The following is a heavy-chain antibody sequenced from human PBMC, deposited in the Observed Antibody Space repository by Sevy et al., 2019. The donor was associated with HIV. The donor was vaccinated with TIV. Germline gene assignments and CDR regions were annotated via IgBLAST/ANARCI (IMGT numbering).Heavy chain of an antibody. CDR1: GFTFSSYG. D-gene: IGHD3-16*01. J-gene: IGHJ1*01. V-gene: IGHV3-33*01. CDR3: ARDLRGKGDFQH. CDR2: IWYDGSNK. Sequence: GGSLRLSCAASGFTFSSYGMHWVRQAPGKGLEWVAAIWYDGSNKYYADSVKDRFTISRDNSKNTLYLQMNSLRAEDTAVYYGARDLRGKGDFQHWGQGTLVTVSS.